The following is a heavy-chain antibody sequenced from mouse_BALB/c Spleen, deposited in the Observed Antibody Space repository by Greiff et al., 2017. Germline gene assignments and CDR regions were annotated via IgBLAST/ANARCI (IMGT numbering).Heavy chain of an antibody. J-gene: IGHJ2*03. V-gene: IGHV5-9-3*01. CDR1: GFTFSSYA. CDR3: ERRDGNCFGY. CDR2: ISSGGSYT. D-gene: IGHD2-1*01. Sequence: EVQGVESGGGLVKPGGSLKLSCAASGFTFSSYAMSWVRQTPEKRLEWVATISSGGSYTYYPHSVKGRITISRDNTKNALYLQMSSLRSEDTAMYYCERRDGNCFGYWGQGTSLTVAT.